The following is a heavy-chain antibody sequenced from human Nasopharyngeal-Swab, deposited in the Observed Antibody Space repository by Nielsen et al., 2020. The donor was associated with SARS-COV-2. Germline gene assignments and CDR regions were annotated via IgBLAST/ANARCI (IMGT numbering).Heavy chain of an antibody. V-gene: IGHV3-23*01. CDR3: AKDSSTYDILTGYLLH. CDR1: GFTFSSYW. Sequence: GESLKISCAASGFTFSSYWMSWVRQAPGKGLEWVSAISGSGGSTYYADSVKGRFTIPRDNSKNTLYLQMNSLRAEDTAVYYCAKDSSTYDILTGYLLHWGQGTLVTVSS. J-gene: IGHJ4*02. D-gene: IGHD3-9*01. CDR2: ISGSGGST.